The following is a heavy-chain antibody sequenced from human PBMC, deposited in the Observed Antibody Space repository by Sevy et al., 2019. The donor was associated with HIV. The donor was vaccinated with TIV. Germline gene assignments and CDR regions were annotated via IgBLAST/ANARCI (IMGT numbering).Heavy chain of an antibody. Sequence: GGSLRLSCAASGFTFSSYAMHWVRQAPGKGLEWVAVISYDGSNKYYADSVKGRFTISRDNSKNTLYLQMNSLRAEDTAVYYCARDSKGIKYYDFWSGYYGYWGQGTLVTVSS. V-gene: IGHV3-30-3*01. J-gene: IGHJ4*02. D-gene: IGHD3-3*01. CDR1: GFTFSSYA. CDR2: ISYDGSNK. CDR3: ARDSKGIKYYDFWSGYYGY.